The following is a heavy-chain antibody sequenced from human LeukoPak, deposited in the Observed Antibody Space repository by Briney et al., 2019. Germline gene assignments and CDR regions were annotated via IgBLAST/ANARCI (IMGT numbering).Heavy chain of an antibody. J-gene: IGHJ4*02. CDR2: IYTSGST. CDR3: ARTMYNWNSFDY. V-gene: IGHV4-4*09. D-gene: IGHD1-20*01. Sequence: PSETLSLTCTVSGGCISSYYWGWLRQPPGKGLEWIGYIYTSGSTNYNPSLKSRVTISVDTSKSQFSLKLSSVAAADTAVYYCARTMYNWNSFDYWGQGTLVTVSS. CDR1: GGCISSYY.